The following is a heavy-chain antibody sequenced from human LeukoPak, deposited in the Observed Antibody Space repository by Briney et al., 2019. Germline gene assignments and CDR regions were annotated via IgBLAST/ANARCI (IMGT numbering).Heavy chain of an antibody. Sequence: QPGGSLRLSCAASGFTFSNYWTSWVRQAPGKGLEWVAHINEDGSGEHYMASVKAPFIISRHNAKNSLFLQMESLRAEDNAVYYCVRDGGVSGYDLFDYWGRGTLVTVSS. CDR1: GFTFSNYW. CDR2: INEDGSGE. V-gene: IGHV3-7*01. CDR3: VRDGGVSGYDLFDY. D-gene: IGHD5-12*01. J-gene: IGHJ4*02.